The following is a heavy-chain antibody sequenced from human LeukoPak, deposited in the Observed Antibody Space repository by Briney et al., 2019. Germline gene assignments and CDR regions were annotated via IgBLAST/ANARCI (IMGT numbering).Heavy chain of an antibody. Sequence: ASVKVSCKASGYTFTSYGISWVRQAPGQGLEWMGWISAYNGNTNYAQKLQGRVTMTTDTSTSTAYMELRSLRSDDTAVYYCARDPTMGGVVTWFDPRGHGTLVTGSS. D-gene: IGHD3-3*01. CDR2: ISAYNGNT. CDR3: ARDPTMGGVVTWFDP. V-gene: IGHV1-18*01. CDR1: GYTFTSYG. J-gene: IGHJ5*02.